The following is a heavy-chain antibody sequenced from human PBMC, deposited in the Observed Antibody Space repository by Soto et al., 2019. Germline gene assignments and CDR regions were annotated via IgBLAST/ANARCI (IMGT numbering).Heavy chain of an antibody. Sequence: EVQLVESGGGLVKPGGSLRLSCVVSGVSFSDYSMNWVRQAPGKGLEWVSLITGNSEYKYYAGSVKGRFTVSRDNAKNSRYLQMNSLTVEDTAVYYCARSGELLQTFDSWGQGTLVTVSS. CDR3: ARSGELLQTFDS. J-gene: IGHJ4*02. CDR2: ITGNSEYK. CDR1: GVSFSDYS. D-gene: IGHD1-26*01. V-gene: IGHV3-21*06.